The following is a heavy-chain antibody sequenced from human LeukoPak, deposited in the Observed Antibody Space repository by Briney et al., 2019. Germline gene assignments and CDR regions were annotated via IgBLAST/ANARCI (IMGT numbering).Heavy chain of an antibody. CDR2: IYHSGST. CDR1: GYSISSGYY. V-gene: IGHV4-38-2*01. CDR3: ASLYYDILTGYPEGYFDL. J-gene: IGHJ2*01. Sequence: SETLSLTCAVYGYSISSGYYWGWIRQPPGQGLEWIGSIYHSGSTYYNPSLKSRVTISVDTSKNQFSLKLSSVTAADTAVYYCASLYYDILTGYPEGYFDLWGRGTLVTVSS. D-gene: IGHD3-9*01.